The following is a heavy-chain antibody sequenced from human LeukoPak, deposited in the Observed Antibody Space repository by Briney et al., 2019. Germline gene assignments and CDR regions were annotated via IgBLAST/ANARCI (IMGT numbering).Heavy chain of an antibody. D-gene: IGHD6-19*01. V-gene: IGHV1-18*01. J-gene: IGHJ6*02. CDR3: AREAVWQWTSTGMDV. CDR2: ISAYNGNT. CDR1: GYTFTSYG. Sequence: GASVKVSCKASGYTFTSYGISWVRQAPGQGLEWMGWISAYNGNTNYAQKLQGRVTMTTDTSTSTAYMELRGLRSDDTAVYYCAREAVWQWTSTGMDVWGQGTTVTVSS.